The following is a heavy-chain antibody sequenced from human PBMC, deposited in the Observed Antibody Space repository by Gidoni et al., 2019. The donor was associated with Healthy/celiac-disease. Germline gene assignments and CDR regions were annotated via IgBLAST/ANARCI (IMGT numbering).Heavy chain of an antibody. V-gene: IGHV3-21*01. Sequence: EVQLVESGGGLVKPGGSLRLSCAASGFTFSSYSMNWVRQAPGKGLEWVASISSSSSYIYYADSVKGRFTISRDNAKNSLYLQMNSLRAEDTAVYYCARGGTMVRETFDYWGQGTLVTVSS. CDR3: ARGGTMVRETFDY. J-gene: IGHJ4*02. CDR2: ISSSSSYI. CDR1: GFTFSSYS. D-gene: IGHD3-10*01.